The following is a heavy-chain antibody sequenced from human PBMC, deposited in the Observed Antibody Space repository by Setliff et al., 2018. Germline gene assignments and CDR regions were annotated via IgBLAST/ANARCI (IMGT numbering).Heavy chain of an antibody. CDR3: AHSTLLERQGYYYYYYGMDV. J-gene: IGHJ6*02. Sequence: SGPTLVNPTQTLTLTCTFSGFSPSTSGVGVGWIRQPPGKALEWLALIYWNDDKRYSPSLKSRLTITKDTSKNQAVLTMTNMDPVDTATYYCAHSTLLERQGYYYYYYGMDVWGQGTTVTVSS. CDR2: IYWNDDK. V-gene: IGHV2-5*01. CDR1: GFSPSTSGVG. D-gene: IGHD1-1*01.